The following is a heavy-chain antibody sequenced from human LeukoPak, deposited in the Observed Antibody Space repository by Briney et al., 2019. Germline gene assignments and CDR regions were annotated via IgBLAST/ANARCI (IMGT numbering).Heavy chain of an antibody. J-gene: IGHJ4*02. Sequence: SETLSLTCAVYGGSFSGYYWSRIRQPPGKGLEWIGEINHSGSTNYNPSLKSRVTISVDTSKNQFSLKLSSVTAADTAVYYCARGSLNSSGYYYYFDYWGQGTLVTVSS. V-gene: IGHV4-34*01. CDR3: ARGSLNSSGYYYYFDY. CDR1: GGSFSGYY. D-gene: IGHD3-22*01. CDR2: INHSGST.